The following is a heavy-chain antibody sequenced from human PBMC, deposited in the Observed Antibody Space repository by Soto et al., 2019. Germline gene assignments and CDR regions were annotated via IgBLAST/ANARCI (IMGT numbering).Heavy chain of an antibody. Sequence: PVGSFRLSCATSGITFSHHALSWVRQAPGKGLEWVSGISGSGTGTYYADSVKGRFTISRDNSKNTLSLQMNSLRDDDTAVYYCAKEHVGGIPTITRSILSWG. CDR1: GITFSHHA. CDR3: AKEHVGGIPTITRSILS. CDR2: ISGSGTGT. D-gene: IGHD5-12*01. J-gene: IGHJ5*01. V-gene: IGHV3-23*01.